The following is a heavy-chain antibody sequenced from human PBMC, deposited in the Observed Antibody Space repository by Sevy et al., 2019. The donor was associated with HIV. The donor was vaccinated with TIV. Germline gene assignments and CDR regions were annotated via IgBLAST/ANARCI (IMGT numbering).Heavy chain of an antibody. CDR1: GFDFSIYS. CDR3: ARGGGTKPHDY. J-gene: IGHJ4*02. Sequence: GGSLRLSCAASGFDFSIYSMSWVRQAPGKGLEWVSTLSFGCGKINYADSVKGRFTISRDNSKSSVYRQMNNMRVEDTAVYYCARGGGTKPHDYWGQGTLVTVSS. V-gene: IGHV3-23*01. D-gene: IGHD2-15*01. CDR2: LSFGCGKI.